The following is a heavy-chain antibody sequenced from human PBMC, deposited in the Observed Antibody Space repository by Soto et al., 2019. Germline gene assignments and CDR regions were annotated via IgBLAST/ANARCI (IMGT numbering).Heavy chain of an antibody. J-gene: IGHJ6*02. CDR3: AITVTVDAAMVEPYYYYYGMDV. Sequence: SVKVSCKASGGTFSSYSISWVRHAPGRGLEWMGGIIPIFGTANYAQKFQGRVTITADESTSTAYMELSSLRSEDTAVYYCAITVTVDAAMVEPYYYYYGMDVWGQGATVTVSS. D-gene: IGHD5-18*01. V-gene: IGHV1-69*13. CDR2: IIPIFGTA. CDR1: GGTFSSYS.